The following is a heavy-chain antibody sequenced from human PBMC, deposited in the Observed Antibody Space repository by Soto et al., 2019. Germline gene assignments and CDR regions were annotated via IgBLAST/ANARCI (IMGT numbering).Heavy chain of an antibody. V-gene: IGHV5-51*01. Sequence: GESLKISCKGSGYSFTSYWIGWVRQMPGKGLEWMGIIYPGDSDTRYSPSFQGQVTISADKSISTAYLQWSSLKASDTAMYYCARREWELLGHDAFDIWGQGTMVTVSS. CDR3: ARREWELLGHDAFDI. CDR1: GYSFTSYW. CDR2: IYPGDSDT. J-gene: IGHJ3*02. D-gene: IGHD1-26*01.